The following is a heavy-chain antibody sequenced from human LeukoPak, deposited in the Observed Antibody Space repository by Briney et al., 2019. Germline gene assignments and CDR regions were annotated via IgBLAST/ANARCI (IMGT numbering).Heavy chain of an antibody. J-gene: IGHJ5*02. CDR2: INHSGST. Sequence: SETLSLTCAVYGGSLSNYYWSWIRQPPGKGLEWIGEINHSGSTKFNPSLKSRVTILVAMSKSQFSLELRPVTAADTAVYYCARGPASGSDFAWFDPWGQGTLVTVSS. CDR3: ARGPASGSDFAWFDP. D-gene: IGHD3-10*01. CDR1: GGSLSNYY. V-gene: IGHV4-34*01.